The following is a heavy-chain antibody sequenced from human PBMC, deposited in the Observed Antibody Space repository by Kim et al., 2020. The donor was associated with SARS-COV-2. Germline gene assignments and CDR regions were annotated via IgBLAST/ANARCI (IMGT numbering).Heavy chain of an antibody. V-gene: IGHV1-18*01. J-gene: IGHJ5*02. CDR2: NT. Sequence: NTNDAQKLQGRVTMTTDTSTSTAYMELRSLRSDDTAVYYCARDLLGWFDPWGQGTLVTVSS. D-gene: IGHD3-10*01. CDR3: ARDLLGWFDP.